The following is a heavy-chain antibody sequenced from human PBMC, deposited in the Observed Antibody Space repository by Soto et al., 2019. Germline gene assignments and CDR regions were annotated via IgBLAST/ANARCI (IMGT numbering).Heavy chain of an antibody. Sequence: GESLKISCKGSGYSFTIYWIGWVRQMPGKGLEWMGIIYPGDSDTRHSPSFQGQVTISADKSISTAYLQWSSLKASDTAMYYCARLPLYYDSSGYCDYWGQGTLVTVSS. D-gene: IGHD3-22*01. CDR2: IYPGDSDT. V-gene: IGHV5-51*01. CDR3: ARLPLYYDSSGYCDY. J-gene: IGHJ4*02. CDR1: GYSFTIYW.